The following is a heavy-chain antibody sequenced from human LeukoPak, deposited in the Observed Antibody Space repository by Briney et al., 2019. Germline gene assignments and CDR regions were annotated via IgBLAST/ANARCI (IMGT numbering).Heavy chain of an antibody. J-gene: IGHJ4*02. D-gene: IGHD4-17*01. Sequence: ASVKVSCKASGYTFTSYGISWVRQAPGQGLXXXXXXXAYNGNTNYAQKLQGRVTMTTDTSTSTAYMELRSLRSDDTAVYYCARVGGSATVTTETDYWGQGTLVTVSS. CDR3: ARVGGSATVTTETDY. CDR2: XXAYNGNT. CDR1: GYTFTSYG. V-gene: IGHV1-18*01.